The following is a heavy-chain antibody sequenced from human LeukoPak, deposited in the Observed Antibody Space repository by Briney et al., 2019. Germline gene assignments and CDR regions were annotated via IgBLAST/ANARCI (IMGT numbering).Heavy chain of an antibody. V-gene: IGHV4-34*01. CDR1: GGSFNDYY. J-gene: IGHJ6*03. CDR3: ARGGPPGYYYDYYMDV. Sequence: SGTLSLTCAVYGGSFNDYYWNWIRQPPGKGLEWIGEINLRGSTTYNPSLKSRVTISLDESKNQFSLKLSSVTAADTAVYFCARGGPPGYYYDYYMDVWGKGTTVTISS. CDR2: INLRGST.